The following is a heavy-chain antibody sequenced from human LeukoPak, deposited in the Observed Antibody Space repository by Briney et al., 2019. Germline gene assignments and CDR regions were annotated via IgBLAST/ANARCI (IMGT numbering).Heavy chain of an antibody. CDR1: GGTFSNYA. J-gene: IGHJ5*02. Sequence: ASVKVSCKASGGTFSNYAISWVRQAPGQGLEWMGGIIPIFGTANYAQKFQGRVTITTDESTSTAYMELSSLRSEDTAVYYCARVPHYYDSSGYYLNWFDPWGQGTLVTVSS. CDR3: ARVPHYYDSSGYYLNWFDP. CDR2: IIPIFGTA. V-gene: IGHV1-69*05. D-gene: IGHD3-22*01.